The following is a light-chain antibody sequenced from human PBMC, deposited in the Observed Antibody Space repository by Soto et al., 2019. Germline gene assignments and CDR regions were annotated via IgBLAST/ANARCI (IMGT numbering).Light chain of an antibody. CDR3: QQYNHWPPLT. CDR2: DAS. J-gene: IGKJ4*01. CDR1: QSVGSSY. V-gene: IGKV3D-20*02. Sequence: EIVLTQSPGILSLSPGERATLSCRAIQSVGSSYLAWYQQKPGQAPRLLIYDASNRATGIPARFSGSGSGTDFTLTISSLEPEDFAVYYCQQYNHWPPLTFGGGTKVDI.